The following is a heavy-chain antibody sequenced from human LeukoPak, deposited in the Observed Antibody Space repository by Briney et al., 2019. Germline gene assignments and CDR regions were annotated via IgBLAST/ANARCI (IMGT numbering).Heavy chain of an antibody. CDR2: INPNSGGT. D-gene: IGHD1-26*01. Sequence: ASVKVSCKASGYTFTGYYMHWVRQAPGQGLEWMGRINPNSGGTNYAQKFQGRVTVTRDTSISTAYMELSRLRSDDTAVYYCATSVGATPTFDYWGQGTLVTVSS. CDR1: GYTFTGYY. CDR3: ATSVGATPTFDY. J-gene: IGHJ4*02. V-gene: IGHV1-2*06.